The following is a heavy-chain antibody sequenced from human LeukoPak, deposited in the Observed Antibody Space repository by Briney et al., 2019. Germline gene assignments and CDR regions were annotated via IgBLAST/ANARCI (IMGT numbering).Heavy chain of an antibody. CDR3: ATGPLGYYDSSGYYASFDY. CDR1: GYTLTELS. V-gene: IGHV1-24*01. Sequence: ASVKVSCKVSGYTLTELSMHWVRQAPGKGLEWMGGFDPEDGETIYAQKFQGRVTMTEDTSTDTAYMELSSLRSEDTAVYYCATGPLGYYDSSGYYASFDYWGQGTLVTVSS. J-gene: IGHJ4*02. CDR2: FDPEDGET. D-gene: IGHD3-22*01.